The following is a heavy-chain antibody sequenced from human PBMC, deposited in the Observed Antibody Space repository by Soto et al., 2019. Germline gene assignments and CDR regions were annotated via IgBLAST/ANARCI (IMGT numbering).Heavy chain of an antibody. CDR2: INHSGST. Sequence: SETLSLTCAVYGGSFSGYYWRWIRQPPGKGLEWIGEINHSGSTNYNPPLKSRVTISVDTSKNQFSLKLSSVTAADTAVYYCARGPRITIFGVAYYYYYGMDVWGQGTTVTV. CDR3: ARGPRITIFGVAYYYYYGMDV. CDR1: GGSFSGYY. D-gene: IGHD3-3*01. V-gene: IGHV4-34*01. J-gene: IGHJ6*02.